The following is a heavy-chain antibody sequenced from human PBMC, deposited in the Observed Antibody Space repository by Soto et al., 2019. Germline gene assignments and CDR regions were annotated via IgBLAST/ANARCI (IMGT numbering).Heavy chain of an antibody. D-gene: IGHD1-26*01. V-gene: IGHV2-5*02. J-gene: IGHJ3*02. Sequence: QITLKESGPTLVKPTQTLTLTCTFSGFSLSTSGVGVGWIRQPPGEALEWLALIYWDDDKRYSPSLKSRLTITKYTSKNQVVLTMTNMDPVDTATYYCAHSRSYYLAFDIWGQGTMVTVSS. CDR1: GFSLSTSGVG. CDR2: IYWDDDK. CDR3: AHSRSYYLAFDI.